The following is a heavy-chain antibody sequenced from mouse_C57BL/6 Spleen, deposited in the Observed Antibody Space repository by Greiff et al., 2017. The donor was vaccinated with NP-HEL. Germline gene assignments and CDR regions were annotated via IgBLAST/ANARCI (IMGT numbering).Heavy chain of an antibody. J-gene: IGHJ2*01. D-gene: IGHD1-1*01. Sequence: EVHLVESGGDLVKPGGSLKLSCAASGFTFSSYGMSWVRQTPDKRLEWVATISSGGSYTYYPDSVKGRFTISRDNAKNTLYLQMSSLKSEDTAMYYCARHQGGSSPFDYWGQGTTLTVSS. CDR2: ISSGGSYT. CDR3: ARHQGGSSPFDY. V-gene: IGHV5-6*01. CDR1: GFTFSSYG.